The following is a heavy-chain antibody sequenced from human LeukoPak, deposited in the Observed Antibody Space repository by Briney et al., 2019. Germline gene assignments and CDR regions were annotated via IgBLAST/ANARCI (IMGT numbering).Heavy chain of an antibody. CDR3: ARLGGPRDYYYGMDV. J-gene: IGHJ6*02. CDR1: GYTFTSYG. CDR2: ISAYNGNT. Sequence: ASVKVSCKASGYTFTSYGISWVRQAPGQGLEWMGWISAYNGNTNYAQKLQGRVTMTTDTSTSTAYTELRSLRSDDTAVYYCARLGGPRDYYYGMDVCGQGTTVTGSS. V-gene: IGHV1-18*01. D-gene: IGHD2-15*01.